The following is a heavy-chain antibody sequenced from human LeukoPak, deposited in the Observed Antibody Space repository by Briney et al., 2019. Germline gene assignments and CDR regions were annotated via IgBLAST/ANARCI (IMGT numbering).Heavy chain of an antibody. Sequence: PGGSLRLSCAASGFTFSSYAMSWVRQAPGKGLEWVSAISGSGGSTYYADSVKGRFTISSDNSKNTLYLQMNSLRAEDTAVYYCARGPVYGDYGGGFDYWGQGTLVTVSS. CDR2: ISGSGGST. D-gene: IGHD4-17*01. J-gene: IGHJ4*02. CDR3: ARGPVYGDYGGGFDY. V-gene: IGHV3-23*01. CDR1: GFTFSSYA.